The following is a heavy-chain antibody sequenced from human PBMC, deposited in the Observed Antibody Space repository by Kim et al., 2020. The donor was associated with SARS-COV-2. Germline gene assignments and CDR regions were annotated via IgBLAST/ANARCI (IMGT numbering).Heavy chain of an antibody. CDR1: GGTFSSYA. V-gene: IGHV1-69*13. J-gene: IGHJ4*02. CDR3: ARVRPSNTYYYDSSGYYYFDY. Sequence: SVKVSCKASGGTFSSYAISWVRQAPGQGLEWMGGIIPIFGTANYAQKFQGRVTITADESTSTAYMELSSLRSEDTAVYYCARVRPSNTYYYDSSGYYYFDYWGQGTLVTVSS. D-gene: IGHD3-22*01. CDR2: IIPIFGTA.